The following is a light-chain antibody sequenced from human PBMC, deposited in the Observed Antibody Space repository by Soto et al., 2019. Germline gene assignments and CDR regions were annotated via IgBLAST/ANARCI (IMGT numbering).Light chain of an antibody. CDR3: SSYTSSSNWV. J-gene: IGLJ3*02. V-gene: IGLV2-14*01. CDR2: EVS. CDR1: TSDVGAYNY. Sequence: QSALTQPASVSGSPGQSITISCTGTTSDVGAYNYVSWYQQHPGNAPKLIIYEVSRRPSGVSSRFSASKSGSTASLTISGLQGEDEADCYCSSYTSSSNWVFGGGTKLTVL.